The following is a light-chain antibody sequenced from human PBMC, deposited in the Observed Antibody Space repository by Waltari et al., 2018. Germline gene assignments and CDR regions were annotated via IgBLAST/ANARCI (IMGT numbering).Light chain of an antibody. J-gene: IGKJ1*01. Sequence: AIRMTQSPSSFSASTGDRVTITCRASQGISSYLAWYQQKPGKAPKLLIYAASTLQSGVPSRFSGSGSRTDFTLTISCLQSEDFATYYCQQYYSYPVTFGQGTKVEIK. V-gene: IGKV1-8*01. CDR2: AAS. CDR1: QGISSY. CDR3: QQYYSYPVT.